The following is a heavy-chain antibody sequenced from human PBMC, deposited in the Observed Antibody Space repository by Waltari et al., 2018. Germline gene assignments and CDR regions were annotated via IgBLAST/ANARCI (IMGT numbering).Heavy chain of an antibody. J-gene: IGHJ4*02. V-gene: IGHV3-23*01. CDR3: AKNVGAGYGSRAYALDY. CDR2: ISANEKT. CDR1: GFAINEYA. Sequence: EEQLLESGGGLVQPGGSLRLACEASGFAINEYAMTWVRQAPGKRLEWVATISANEKTYYADSVTGRFTISSDNSKNTVYLQLSGLRADDTALYYCAKNVGAGYGSRAYALDYWGLGTPVTVSS. D-gene: IGHD3-16*01.